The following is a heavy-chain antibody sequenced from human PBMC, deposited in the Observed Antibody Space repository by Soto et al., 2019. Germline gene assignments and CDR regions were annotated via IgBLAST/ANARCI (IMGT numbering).Heavy chain of an antibody. Sequence: SETLSLTCTVSGGSISSYYWSWIRQPAGKGLEWIGRIYTSGSTNYNPSLKSRVTMSVDTSKNQFSLKLSSVTAADTAVYYCAGSKPYNCYFDYWGQGTLVTVSS. V-gene: IGHV4-4*07. D-gene: IGHD1-20*01. J-gene: IGHJ4*02. CDR2: IYTSGST. CDR1: GGSISSYY. CDR3: AGSKPYNCYFDY.